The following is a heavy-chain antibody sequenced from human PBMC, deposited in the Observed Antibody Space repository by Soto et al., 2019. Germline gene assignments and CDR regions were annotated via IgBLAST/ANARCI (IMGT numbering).Heavy chain of an antibody. D-gene: IGHD1-26*01. CDR3: ARHVPQWGSRTRPPSGFDY. CDR2: IFYAGSM. J-gene: IGHJ4*02. Sequence: PXDTLSLTCTVSVVSISSSSPFCGWIRQPPGKGLEWIGSIFYAGSMYYNPSLKSRVTISADTSKNQLSLKLISMTAADTAMYFCARHVPQWGSRTRPPSGFDYWGQGTLVTVSS. V-gene: IGHV4-39*01. CDR1: VVSISSSSPF.